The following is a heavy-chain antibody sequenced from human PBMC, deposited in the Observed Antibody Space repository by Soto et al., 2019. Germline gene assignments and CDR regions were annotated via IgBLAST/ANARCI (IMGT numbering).Heavy chain of an antibody. CDR3: AKDPSLYGDPVGYFDY. CDR1: GFTFDDYA. Sequence: EVQLVESGGGLVQPGRSLRLSCAASGFTFDDYAMHWVRQAPGKGLEWVSGISWNSGSIGYADSVKGRFTISRDNAKNSLYLQMNSLRAEDTALYYCAKDPSLYGDPVGYFDYWGQGTLVTVSS. V-gene: IGHV3-9*01. D-gene: IGHD4-17*01. J-gene: IGHJ4*02. CDR2: ISWNSGSI.